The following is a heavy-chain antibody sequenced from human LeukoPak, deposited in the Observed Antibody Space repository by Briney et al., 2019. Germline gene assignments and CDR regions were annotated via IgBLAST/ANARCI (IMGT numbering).Heavy chain of an antibody. CDR2: IYSGGST. CDR1: GFTFSSYA. J-gene: IGHJ4*02. CDR3: ASATLDN. V-gene: IGHV3-23*03. Sequence: GGSLRLSCAASGFTFSSYAMSWVRQAPGKGLEWVSVIYSGGSTKYADSVKARFTISRDNSKNTVYLQMNSLRADDTAVYYCASATLDNWGQGTLVTVSS.